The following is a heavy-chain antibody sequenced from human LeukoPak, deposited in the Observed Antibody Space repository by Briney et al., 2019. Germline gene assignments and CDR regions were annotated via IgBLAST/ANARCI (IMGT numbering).Heavy chain of an antibody. CDR1: GFTFSDYY. Sequence: GGSLRLSCAASGFTFSDYYMSWIRQAPGKGLEWASYISSSGSTIYYADSVKGRFTISRDNAKNSLYLQMNSLRAEDTAVYYCARVYQWLGMAYFDYWGQGTLVTVSS. J-gene: IGHJ4*02. D-gene: IGHD6-19*01. CDR3: ARVYQWLGMAYFDY. V-gene: IGHV3-11*01. CDR2: ISSSGSTI.